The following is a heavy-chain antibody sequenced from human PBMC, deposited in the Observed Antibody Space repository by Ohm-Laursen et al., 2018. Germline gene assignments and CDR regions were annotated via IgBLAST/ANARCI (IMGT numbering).Heavy chain of an antibody. CDR3: AREDGNCTSAVCYRRFDP. Sequence: SLRLSCAASGFTFSSYWMTWVRQAPAKGLEWVANIKHDGSNQYYADSVKGRFTISRDNSQNTLYLQMNSLRAEDTAVYYCAREDGNCTSAVCYRRFDPWGQGTLVTVSS. J-gene: IGHJ5*02. CDR1: GFTFSSYW. V-gene: IGHV3-7*01. CDR2: IKHDGSNQ. D-gene: IGHD2-8*01.